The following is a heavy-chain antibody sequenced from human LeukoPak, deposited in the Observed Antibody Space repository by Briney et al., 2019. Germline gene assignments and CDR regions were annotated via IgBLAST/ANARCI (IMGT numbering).Heavy chain of an antibody. CDR1: GFTFSSYT. Sequence: GGSLRLSCVASGFTFSSYTMNWVRQAPGKGLEWVSSISTGSSYIYYADSVKGRFTISRDNAKNSLYLQMNSLRAEDTAVYYCARVGGYGSGPYAFDIWGQGTMVTVSS. CDR3: ARVGGYGSGPYAFDI. CDR2: ISTGSSYI. V-gene: IGHV3-21*01. D-gene: IGHD3-10*01. J-gene: IGHJ3*02.